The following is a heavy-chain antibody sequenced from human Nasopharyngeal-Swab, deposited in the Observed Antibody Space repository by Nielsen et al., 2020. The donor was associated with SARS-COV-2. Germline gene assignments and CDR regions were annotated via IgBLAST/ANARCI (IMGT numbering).Heavy chain of an antibody. CDR1: GYTLTELS. CDR3: ARGLYFDWLFSFDI. V-gene: IGHV1-24*01. Sequence: ASVKVSCKVSGYTLTELSMHWVRQAPGKGLEWMGGFDPEDGETIYAQKFQGRVTMTEDTSTDTAYMELSSLRSEDTAVYYCARGLYFDWLFSFDIWGQGTMVTVSS. D-gene: IGHD3-9*01. J-gene: IGHJ3*02. CDR2: FDPEDGET.